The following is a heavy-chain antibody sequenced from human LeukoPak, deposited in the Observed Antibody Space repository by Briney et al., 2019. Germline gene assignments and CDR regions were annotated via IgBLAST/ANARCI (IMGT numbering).Heavy chain of an antibody. V-gene: IGHV3-15*07. CDR3: TREGYISSALDAFDL. CDR1: GFTFSNAW. CDR2: IKSKTDGGTT. Sequence: GGSLRLSCAASGFTFSNAWMNWVRQAPGKGLERVGRIKSKTDGGTTDYAAPVKGRFTISRDDSKNTLYLQMNSLKTEDTAVYYCTREGYISSALDAFDLWGQGTKVTVSS. D-gene: IGHD5-12*01. J-gene: IGHJ3*01.